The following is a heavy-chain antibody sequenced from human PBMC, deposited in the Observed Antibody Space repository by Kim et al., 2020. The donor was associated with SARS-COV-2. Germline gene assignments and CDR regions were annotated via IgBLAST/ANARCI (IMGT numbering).Heavy chain of an antibody. CDR3: AISSGYDYFVPFDY. J-gene: IGHJ4*02. CDR1: GFTFSDYY. CDR2: ISSSSSYT. Sequence: GGSLRLSCAASGFTFSDYYMSWIRQAPGKGLEWVSYISSSSSYTNYADSVKGRFTISRDNAKNSLYLQMNSLRAEDTAVYYCAISSGYDYFVPFDYWGQGTLVTVSS. D-gene: IGHD5-12*01. V-gene: IGHV3-11*06.